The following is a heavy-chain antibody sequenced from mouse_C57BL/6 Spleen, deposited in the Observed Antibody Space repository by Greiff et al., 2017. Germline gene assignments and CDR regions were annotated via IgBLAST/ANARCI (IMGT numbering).Heavy chain of an antibody. V-gene: IGHV1-69*01. CDR2: IDPSDSYT. CDR1: GYTFTSYW. Sequence: QVQLKQPGAELVMPGASVKLSCKASGYTFTSYWMHWVKQRPGQGLEWIGEIDPSDSYTNYNQKFKGKSTLTVDKSSSTAYMQLSSLTSEDSAVYYCARKGYGGFDYWGQGTALTVSS. CDR3: ARKGYGGFDY. D-gene: IGHD2-2*01. J-gene: IGHJ2*01.